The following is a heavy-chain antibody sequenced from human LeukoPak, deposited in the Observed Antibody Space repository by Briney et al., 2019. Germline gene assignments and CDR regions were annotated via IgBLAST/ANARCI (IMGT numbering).Heavy chain of an antibody. D-gene: IGHD2-2*02. J-gene: IGHJ5*02. CDR3: ARDRPGRYCSTISCYSASPFDP. Sequence: GASVKVSCKASGGTVSRYPISWVRQAPGQGLEWMGGSIPIFGTANYAQKFQGRVTITADESTSTAYMELSSLRSEDTAVYYCARDRPGRYCSTISCYSASPFDPWGQGTLVTVSS. V-gene: IGHV1-69*13. CDR2: SIPIFGTA. CDR1: GGTVSRYP.